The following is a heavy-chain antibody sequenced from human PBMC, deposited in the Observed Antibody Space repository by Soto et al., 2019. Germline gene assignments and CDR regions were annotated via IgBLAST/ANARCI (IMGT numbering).Heavy chain of an antibody. Sequence: QVQLVQSGAEVKKPGSSVKVSCKASGGTFSSYAISWVRQAPGQGLEWMGGIIPIFGTANYAQKFQGRVTITADESTSTAYMELSSLRSEDTAVYYCVDGSSSWTGYYSGMDVWGQGPTGTVSS. D-gene: IGHD6-13*01. CDR2: IIPIFGTA. J-gene: IGHJ6*02. CDR3: VDGSSSWTGYYSGMDV. CDR1: GGTFSSYA. V-gene: IGHV1-69*01.